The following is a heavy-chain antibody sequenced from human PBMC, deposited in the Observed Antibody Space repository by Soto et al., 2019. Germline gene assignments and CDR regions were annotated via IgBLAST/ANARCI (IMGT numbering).Heavy chain of an antibody. J-gene: IGHJ4*02. Sequence: QVQLQEPGPRLVEPSQTLSLTCTVSGGSISSGYYYWSWIRQPPGTGLEWIGHIYNSGSTYSNPSLKRGIILAVDRSKNYYSLKLSSVTAADTAVYYWARGPSGDKVDYWGPGTLVTVSS. CDR1: GGSISSGYYY. CDR2: IYNSGST. D-gene: IGHD1-26*01. V-gene: IGHV4-30-4*01. CDR3: ARGPSGDKVDY.